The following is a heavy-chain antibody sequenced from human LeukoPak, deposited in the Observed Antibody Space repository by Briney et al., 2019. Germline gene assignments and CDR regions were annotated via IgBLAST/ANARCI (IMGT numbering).Heavy chain of an antibody. CDR2: ISDTGDST. V-gene: IGHV3-23*01. Sequence: GGSLRLSCAASGFTFSTYAMSWVRQSPGKGLEWVSSISDTGDSTYYADSVKGRFTISRDNSKNTLYLQMNSLRAEDTAVYYCAKTIKNSGYDWGQGTLVTVSS. CDR1: GFTFSTYA. CDR3: AKTIKNSGYD. J-gene: IGHJ4*02. D-gene: IGHD5-12*01.